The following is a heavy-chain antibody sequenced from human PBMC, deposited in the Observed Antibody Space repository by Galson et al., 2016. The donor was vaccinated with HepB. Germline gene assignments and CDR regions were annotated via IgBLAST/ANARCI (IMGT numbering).Heavy chain of an antibody. CDR2: ISGYNGNT. V-gene: IGHV1-18*01. D-gene: IGHD3-3*01. Sequence: SVKVSCKASGYMFSSYGISWVRQAPGQGLEWVGWISGYNGNTKYEQKFQGRVTMTTDTSTNTAYMELSSLRSDDTAVYFCARGRGISYYGFWSGYSLDYWGQGTLVTVSS. J-gene: IGHJ4*02. CDR3: ARGRGISYYGFWSGYSLDY. CDR1: GYMFSSYG.